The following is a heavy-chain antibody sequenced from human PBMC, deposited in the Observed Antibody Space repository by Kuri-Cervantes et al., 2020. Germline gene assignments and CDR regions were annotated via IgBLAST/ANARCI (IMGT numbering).Heavy chain of an antibody. J-gene: IGHJ4*02. Sequence: GGSLRLSCAASGFTFSSYAMSWVRQAPGKGLEWVAVISYDGSNKYYADSVKGRFTISRDNSKNTLYLQMNSLRAEDTAVYYCARDRDSSGYYSPNFDYWGQGTLVTVSS. V-gene: IGHV3-30-3*01. CDR1: GFTFSSYA. CDR2: ISYDGSNK. D-gene: IGHD3-22*01. CDR3: ARDRDSSGYYSPNFDY.